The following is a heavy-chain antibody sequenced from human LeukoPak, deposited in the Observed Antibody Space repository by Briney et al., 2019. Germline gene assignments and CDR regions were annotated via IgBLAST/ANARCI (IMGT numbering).Heavy chain of an antibody. CDR3: ARDGGYFDRLAYFFDY. Sequence: PGGSLRLSCAASGFTFSSYVMHWVRQAPGKGLEWVALISYDGSSEYYADSVKGRFTISRDNSKNSLYLQMNSLRAEDTAVYYCARDGGYFDRLAYFFDYWGQGALVPVSS. D-gene: IGHD3-9*01. V-gene: IGHV3-30*04. CDR1: GFTFSSYV. CDR2: ISYDGSSE. J-gene: IGHJ4*02.